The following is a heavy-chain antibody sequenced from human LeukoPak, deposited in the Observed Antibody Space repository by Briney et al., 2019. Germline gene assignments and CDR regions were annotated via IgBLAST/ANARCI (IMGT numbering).Heavy chain of an antibody. CDR1: GFTVSSNY. J-gene: IGHJ4*02. Sequence: GGSLRLSCAASGFTVSSNYMSWVRQAPGKGLEWVSVIYSGGSTYYADSVKDRFTISRDNSKNTLYLQMNSLRAEDTAVYYCAGPPLAKIPSFDYGGRGTRVTVS. CDR3: AGPPLAKIPSFDY. D-gene: IGHD5-24*01. CDR2: IYSGGST. V-gene: IGHV3-66*04.